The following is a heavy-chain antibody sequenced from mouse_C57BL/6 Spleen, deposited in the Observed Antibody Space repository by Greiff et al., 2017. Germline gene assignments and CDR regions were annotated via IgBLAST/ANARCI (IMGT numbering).Heavy chain of an antibody. CDR1: GYTFTSYW. V-gene: IGHV1-64*01. CDR2: IHPNSGST. J-gene: IGHJ4*01. Sequence: QVQLQQSGAELVKPGASVKLSCKASGYTFTSYWMHWVKQRPGQGLEWIGMIHPNSGSTNYNEKFKSKATLTVDKSSSTAYMQLSSLTSEDSAVYYCAIYETYAMDYWGQGTSVTVSS. D-gene: IGHD1-1*01. CDR3: AIYETYAMDY.